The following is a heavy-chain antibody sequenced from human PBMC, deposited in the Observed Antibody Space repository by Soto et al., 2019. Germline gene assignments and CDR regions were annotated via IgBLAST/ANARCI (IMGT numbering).Heavy chain of an antibody. J-gene: IGHJ4*02. Sequence: EVQLLESGGGLIQPGGSLRLSCAASGFPFSSYAMSWVRQAPGKGLEWVSGISPNGTDTYYADSVKGRFTISRDKSKNTLDLQMNSLRAADTAVYYCAKETICFEDYITLDYWGQGALGTGSS. CDR1: GFPFSSYA. CDR3: AKETICFEDYITLDY. CDR2: ISPNGTDT. D-gene: IGHD4-4*01. V-gene: IGHV3-23*01.